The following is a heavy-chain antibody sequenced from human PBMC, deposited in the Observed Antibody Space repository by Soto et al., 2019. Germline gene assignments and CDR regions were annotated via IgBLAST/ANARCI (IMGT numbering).Heavy chain of an antibody. V-gene: IGHV1-8*01. Sequence: ASVTVSCKASGGTFSDYYINWVLQATGQGLEWMGWIHLESRKTSFAQKFQGRLAMTGDTSIDTAYMDLTSLTSEDTAVYYCAITPGWFSGMAGWGQGTTVTVSS. CDR1: GGTFSDYY. D-gene: IGHD6-19*01. CDR2: IHLESRKT. CDR3: AITPGWFSGMAG. J-gene: IGHJ6*02.